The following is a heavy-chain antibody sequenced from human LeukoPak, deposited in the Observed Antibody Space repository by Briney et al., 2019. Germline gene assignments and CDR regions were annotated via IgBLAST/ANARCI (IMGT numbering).Heavy chain of an antibody. J-gene: IGHJ6*02. D-gene: IGHD2-2*01. Sequence: WASVKVSCKASGYTFTSYDINWVRQATGQGLEWMGWMNPNSGNTGYAQKFQGRVTITRNTSISTAYMELSSLRSEDTAVYYCAREGVVPAAIVHYYYGMDVWGQGTTVTVSS. CDR3: AREGVVPAAIVHYYYGMDV. V-gene: IGHV1-8*03. CDR1: GYTFTSYD. CDR2: MNPNSGNT.